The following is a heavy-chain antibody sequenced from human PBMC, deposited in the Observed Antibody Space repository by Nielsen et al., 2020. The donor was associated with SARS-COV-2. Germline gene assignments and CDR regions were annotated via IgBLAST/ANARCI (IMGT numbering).Heavy chain of an antibody. D-gene: IGHD3-10*01. Sequence: WIRQPPGKGLEWVAVIWYDGSNKYYADSVKGRFTISRDNSKNTLYLQMNSLRAEDTAVYYCAKDGRLDYYGSGSYYNDYWGQGTLVTVSS. CDR2: IWYDGSNK. V-gene: IGHV3-33*06. CDR3: AKDGRLDYYGSGSYYNDY. J-gene: IGHJ4*02.